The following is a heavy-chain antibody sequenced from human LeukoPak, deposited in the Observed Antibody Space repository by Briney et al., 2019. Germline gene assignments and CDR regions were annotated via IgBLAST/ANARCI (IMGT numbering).Heavy chain of an antibody. CDR2: IYHSGST. Sequence: PSETLSLTCAVSGGSISSDDYSWSWIRQPPGKGLEWIGYIYHSGSTNYNPSLKSRVTVSVDTSKSRFSLNLNSVTAADTAIYFCARGVYGDYYWFDPWGQGTLVTVSS. V-gene: IGHV4-30-2*01. CDR3: ARGVYGDYYWFDP. J-gene: IGHJ5*02. D-gene: IGHD4-17*01. CDR1: GGSISSDDYS.